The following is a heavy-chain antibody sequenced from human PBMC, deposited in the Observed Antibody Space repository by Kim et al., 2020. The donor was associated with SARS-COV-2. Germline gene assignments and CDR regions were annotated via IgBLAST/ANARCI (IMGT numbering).Heavy chain of an antibody. D-gene: IGHD1-1*01. Sequence: GGSLRLSCAASGFSFRNFWMTWVRQAPGKGLEWVANIKDDGRDKYYVDSMKGRFTISRDNAKNSVFLQMNSLRDEDTAVYYCARDAGSGFDSWGQGTLVTVSS. CDR3: ARDAGSGFDS. CDR1: GFSFRNFW. V-gene: IGHV3-7*01. J-gene: IGHJ4*02. CDR2: IKDDGRDK.